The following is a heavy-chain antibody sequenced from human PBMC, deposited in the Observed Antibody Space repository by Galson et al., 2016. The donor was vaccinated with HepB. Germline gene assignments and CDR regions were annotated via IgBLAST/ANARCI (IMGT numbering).Heavy chain of an antibody. CDR3: ARQTARRFYGPAHFDS. V-gene: IGHV4-39*01. CDR2: GFFNGVT. Sequence: ETLSLTCAVSDGSISSTSFYWAWIRQPPGKGLEWVGNGFFNGVTCYNPSLQSRVTISVDTSKNQFSLKLSSVTAADTAVYYCARQTARRFYGPAHFDSWGQGTLVTVSS. J-gene: IGHJ4*02. D-gene: IGHD3-16*01. CDR1: DGSISSTSFY.